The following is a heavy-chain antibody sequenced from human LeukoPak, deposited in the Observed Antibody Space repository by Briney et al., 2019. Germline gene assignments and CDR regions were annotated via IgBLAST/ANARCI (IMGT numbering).Heavy chain of an antibody. CDR3: ARVRALSYYDSSGDFYYFDY. CDR1: GGSIRSHY. CDR2: MFYSGST. J-gene: IGHJ4*02. V-gene: IGHV4-59*11. Sequence: SETLSLTCTVSGGSIRSHYWSWIRQPPGKGLEWIGYMFYSGSTNYNPSLKTRVTILVDTSKNQFSLKLSSVTAADTAVYYCARVRALSYYDSSGDFYYFDYWGQGILVTVSS. D-gene: IGHD3-22*01.